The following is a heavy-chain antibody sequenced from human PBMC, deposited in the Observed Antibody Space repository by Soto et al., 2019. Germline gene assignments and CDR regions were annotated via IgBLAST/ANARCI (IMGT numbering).Heavy chain of an antibody. CDR3: ARDRGVAPPVAGNTHYYYYMDV. CDR1: GYSFTNYG. V-gene: IGHV1-18*01. Sequence: QDQLVQSGAEVKKPGASVTVSCKASGYSFTNYGITWVRQAPGQGLEWMGWISGFNGNTHYAQKLQGRDTMTTDASTSTAYMELRSLRSDDTAVYYCARDRGVAPPVAGNTHYYYYMDVWGQGTTVTVSS. CDR2: ISGFNGNT. D-gene: IGHD6-19*01. J-gene: IGHJ6*03.